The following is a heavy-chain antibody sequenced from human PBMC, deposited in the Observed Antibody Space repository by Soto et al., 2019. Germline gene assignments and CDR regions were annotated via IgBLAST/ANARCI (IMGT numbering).Heavy chain of an antibody. J-gene: IGHJ6*02. CDR2: ISAYNGNT. V-gene: IGHV1-18*01. CDR3: ARDLTTNYYYYGMDV. Sequence: GASVKVSCKASGYTFTSYGISWGRQAPGQGLEWMGWISAYNGNTNYAQKLQGRVTMTTDTSTSTAHMELRSLRSDDTAVYYCARDLTTNYYYYGMDVWGQGTTVTVSS. D-gene: IGHD3-22*01. CDR1: GYTFTSYG.